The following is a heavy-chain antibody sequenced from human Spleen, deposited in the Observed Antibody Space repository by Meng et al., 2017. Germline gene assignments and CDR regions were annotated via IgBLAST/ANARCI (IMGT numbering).Heavy chain of an antibody. V-gene: IGHV4-4*02. CDR2: IYHSGST. CDR1: GGSISTTKW. Sequence: QVQLQESGPGLLKPSGTLSLTCAASGGSISTTKWWNWVRQTPGKGLEWVGEIYHSGSTNYNPSLKSRVTMSVDKSKNQFSLKLTSVTAADTAVYYCASYNSGWPQFDSWGQGILVTVSS. CDR3: ASYNSGWPQFDS. J-gene: IGHJ4*02. D-gene: IGHD6-19*01.